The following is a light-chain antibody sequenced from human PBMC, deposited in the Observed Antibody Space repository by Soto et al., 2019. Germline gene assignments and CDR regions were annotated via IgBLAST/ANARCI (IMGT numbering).Light chain of an antibody. CDR2: GAY. V-gene: IGKV3-15*01. J-gene: IGKJ1*01. Sequence: EIVMTQSPATLSVSPGERVTLSCRASQSVSSDLAWYQKKPGQAPRLLIYGAYTRATGIPARFSGSGSGTDFTLTISRLEPEDFAVYYCHQYGSSPPTFGQGTKVDIK. CDR1: QSVSSD. CDR3: HQYGSSPPT.